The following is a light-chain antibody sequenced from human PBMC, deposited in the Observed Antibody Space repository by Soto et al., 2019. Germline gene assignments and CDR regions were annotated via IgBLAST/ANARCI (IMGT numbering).Light chain of an antibody. CDR2: SAS. CDR1: QSVTNNY. Sequence: EIVLTQSPGTLSLSPGERATLSCMASQSVTNNYLAGYQQKPGQARRLLIYSASSRATGSPDRFSGSGSGTNLTLTIRRREPEDFAVYFSQQSSSSPLPSGGGTKVEI. V-gene: IGKV3-20*01. J-gene: IGKJ4*01. CDR3: QQSSSSPLP.